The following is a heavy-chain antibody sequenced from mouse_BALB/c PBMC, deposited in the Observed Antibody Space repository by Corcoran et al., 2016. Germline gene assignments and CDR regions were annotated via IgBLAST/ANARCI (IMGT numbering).Heavy chain of an antibody. CDR1: GYSITSGYY. D-gene: IGHD2-4*01. V-gene: IGHV3-6*02. J-gene: IGHJ4*01. CDR3: ARGYYDHAIDY. CDR2: ISYDGSN. Sequence: DVQLQEAGPGLVKPSQSLSLTCSVTGYSITSGYYWKWIRQFPGNKLEWMGYISYDGSNNYNPSLKNRISITRDTSKNQFLLKLNSVTTDDTATYYCARGYYDHAIDYWGQGTSVTVSS.